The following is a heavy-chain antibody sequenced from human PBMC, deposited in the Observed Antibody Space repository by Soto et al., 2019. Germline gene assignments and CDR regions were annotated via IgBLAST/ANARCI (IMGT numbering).Heavy chain of an antibody. D-gene: IGHD2-15*01. CDR3: ARDRLLTRLTHRATRNWFDP. CDR1: GYTFTSYA. CDR2: INTNTGNP. Sequence: GASVKVSCKASGYTFTSYAMNWVRQAPGQGLEWMGWINTNTGNPTYAQGFTGRFVFSLDTSVSTAYLQICSLKAEDTAVYYCARDRLLTRLTHRATRNWFDPWGQGTLVTVSS. J-gene: IGHJ5*02. V-gene: IGHV7-4-1*01.